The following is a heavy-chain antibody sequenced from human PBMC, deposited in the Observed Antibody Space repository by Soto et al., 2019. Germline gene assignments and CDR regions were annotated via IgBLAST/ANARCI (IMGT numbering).Heavy chain of an antibody. Sequence: LVTLCLPWTVSCDSIIGTSYSWGLIRQPPGKGLEWIGSSGSTYNNPSLKSRVTISVDTSKNQFSLNLSSVTAADTAVYYCARHVAFCTNGACYTRFSDYWGQGTLVTVSS. V-gene: IGHV4-39*01. CDR1: CDSIIGTSYS. CDR3: ARHVAFCTNGACYTRFSDY. CDR2: SGST. D-gene: IGHD2-8*01. J-gene: IGHJ4*02.